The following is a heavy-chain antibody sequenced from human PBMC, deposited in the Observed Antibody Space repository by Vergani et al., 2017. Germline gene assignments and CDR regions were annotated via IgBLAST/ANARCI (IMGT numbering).Heavy chain of an antibody. CDR1: GFSLSNARMG. CDR3: ARQKYSSGWYDY. CDR2: IFSNDKK. Sequence: QVTLKESGPVLVKPTETLTLTCTVSGFSLSNARMGVSWIRQPPGKALEWLAHIFSNDKKSYSTSLKSRLTISKDTSKSQVVLTMTNMDPVDTATYYCARQKYSSGWYDYWGQGTLVTVSS. J-gene: IGHJ4*02. D-gene: IGHD6-19*01. V-gene: IGHV2-26*01.